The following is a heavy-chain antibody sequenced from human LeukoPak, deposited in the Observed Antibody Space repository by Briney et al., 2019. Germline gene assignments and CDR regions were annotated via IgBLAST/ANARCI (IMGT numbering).Heavy chain of an antibody. J-gene: IGHJ1*01. V-gene: IGHV3-30*04. CDR1: AFTFSGYT. CDR3: ARDSGRSSSSWPYFQH. D-gene: IGHD6-13*01. CDR2: ISFDGSNK. Sequence: AGGSLRLSGAAAAFTFSGYTMQRVRPGPGKGREGGAVISFDGSNKSYADSVKGRFTISRDNSKNTLYLQMNSLRAEDTAVYYCARDSGRSSSSWPYFQHWGQGTLVTVSS.